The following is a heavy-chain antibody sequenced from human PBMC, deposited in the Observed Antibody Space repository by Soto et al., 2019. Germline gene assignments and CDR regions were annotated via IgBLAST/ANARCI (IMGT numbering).Heavy chain of an antibody. D-gene: IGHD2-8*02. V-gene: IGHV4-59*08. Sequence: SETLSLTCTVSGASISTYCWSWIRQPPEKGLQWIGQTCFGGSATSSPSLGSRVMISADKSKNQFMLTLNSLTAADTAVYYCARHLSGSVSGQDSWGQGTPVTVSS. CDR2: TCFGGSA. CDR1: GASISTYC. J-gene: IGHJ4*02. CDR3: ARHLSGSVSGQDS.